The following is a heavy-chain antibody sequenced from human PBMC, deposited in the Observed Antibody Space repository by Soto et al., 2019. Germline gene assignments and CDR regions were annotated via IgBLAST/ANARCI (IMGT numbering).Heavy chain of an antibody. CDR3: ARDRGYSYGVHAFDI. D-gene: IGHD5-18*01. Sequence: QVQLVQSGAEIKKPGASVKVYCKASGYTFTDYAIHWVRQAPGQRLEWMGWINTGTDNTKYSQKFQGRVTITRDTSANTAYMELSSLRSEDTAVYYCARDRGYSYGVHAFDIWGQGKMVTVAS. J-gene: IGHJ3*02. CDR2: INTGTDNT. CDR1: GYTFTDYA. V-gene: IGHV1-3*04.